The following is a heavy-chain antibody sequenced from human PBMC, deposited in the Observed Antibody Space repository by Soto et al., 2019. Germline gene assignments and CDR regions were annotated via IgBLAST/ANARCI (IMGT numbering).Heavy chain of an antibody. V-gene: IGHV3-23*01. CDR2: ISGSGGST. CDR1: GFTFSSYA. CDR3: AKGQRDIVVVVAASAGWFDP. J-gene: IGHJ5*02. D-gene: IGHD2-15*01. Sequence: EVQLLESGGGLVQPGGSPRLSCAASGFTFSSYAMSWVRQAPGKGLEWVSAISGSGGSTYYADSVKGRFTISRDNSKNTLYLQMNSLRAEDTAVYYCAKGQRDIVVVVAASAGWFDPWGQGTLVTVSS.